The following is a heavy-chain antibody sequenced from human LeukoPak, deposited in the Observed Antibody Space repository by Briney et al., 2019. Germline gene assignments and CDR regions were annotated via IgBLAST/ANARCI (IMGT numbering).Heavy chain of an antibody. D-gene: IGHD6-13*01. CDR3: ASHSSSWYGFDY. CDR2: IYSGGST. V-gene: IGHV3-53*01. CDR1: GFTVSSNH. J-gene: IGHJ4*02. Sequence: GGSLRLSCAASGFTVSSNHMSWVRQAPGKGLEWVSVIYSGGSTYYADSVKGRFTISIDNSKNTLYLQMNSLRAEDTAVYYCASHSSSWYGFDYWGQGTLVTVSS.